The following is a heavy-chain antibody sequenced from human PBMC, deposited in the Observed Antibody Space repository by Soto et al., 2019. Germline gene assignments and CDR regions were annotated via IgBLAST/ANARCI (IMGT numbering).Heavy chain of an antibody. J-gene: IGHJ4*02. CDR1: GGSISSSSYY. D-gene: IGHD1-26*01. Sequence: SETLSLTCTVSGGSISSSSYYWGWIRQPPGKGLEWIGSIYYSGSTYYNPSLKSRVTISVDTSKSQFSLKLSSVTAADTAVYYCARPRGSYIRSYYFDYWGQGTLVTVSS. V-gene: IGHV4-39*01. CDR2: IYYSGST. CDR3: ARPRGSYIRSYYFDY.